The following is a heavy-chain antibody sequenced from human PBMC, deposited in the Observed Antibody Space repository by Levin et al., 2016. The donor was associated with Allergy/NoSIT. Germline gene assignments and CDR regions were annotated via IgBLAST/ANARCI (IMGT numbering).Heavy chain of an antibody. CDR2: IYYSGST. V-gene: IGHV4-59*01. D-gene: IGHD3-9*01. J-gene: IGHJ1*01. CDR3: AGSIILTGYYIEYFQH. Sequence: WIRQPPGKGLEWIGYIYYSGSTNYNPSLKSRVTISVDTSKNQFSLKLSSVTAADTAVYYCAGSIILTGYYIEYFQHWGQGTLVTVSS.